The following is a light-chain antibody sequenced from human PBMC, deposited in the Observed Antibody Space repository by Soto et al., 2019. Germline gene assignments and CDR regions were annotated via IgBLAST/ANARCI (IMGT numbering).Light chain of an antibody. CDR2: GIS. J-gene: IGKJ5*01. V-gene: IGKV3D-15*01. CDR1: QSVTTY. CDR3: QQHGQWPIT. Sequence: EIVMKQSPATLSVSPGERVSLSCRASQSVTTYLAWYQHKPGQAPRLLIYGISKRATDIPDRFSGSGSGTEFTLTISSLQPEDFATYYCQQHGQWPITFGQGTRLEIK.